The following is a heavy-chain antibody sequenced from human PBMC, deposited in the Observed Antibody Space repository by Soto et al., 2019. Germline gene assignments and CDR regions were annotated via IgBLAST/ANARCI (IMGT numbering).Heavy chain of an antibody. CDR3: ARGRGYYLNYYYGMGV. CDR2: IIPIFGTR. CDR1: GETYRGYA. J-gene: IGHJ6*02. V-gene: IGHV1-69*06. D-gene: IGHD3-22*01. Sequence: SVNVYWKTDGETYRGYAISWVRPTPGQGLEWMGGIIPIFGTRNYAQKFQGRVTITADNTTSRAYMELSSLRPEDTAVYYCARGRGYYLNYYYGMGVWGQGTTVTGSS.